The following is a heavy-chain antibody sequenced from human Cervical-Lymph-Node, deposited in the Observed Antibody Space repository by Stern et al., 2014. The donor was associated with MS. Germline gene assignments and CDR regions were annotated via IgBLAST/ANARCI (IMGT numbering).Heavy chain of an antibody. J-gene: IGHJ4*02. CDR2: LRSNINGGTT. D-gene: IGHD3-22*01. CDR3: TTDNPTSYYDSSPYYPAGY. V-gene: IGHV3-15*01. Sequence: EVQLVESGGGLVRPGGSLRLSCAASGFTVDNAWMSWVRQAPGKGLEWVGRLRSNINGGTTDYAAPLKGRFTILRDDSKNTLYLQMNSLKTEDTALYYCTTDNPTSYYDSSPYYPAGYWGQGTLVTVSS. CDR1: GFTVDNAW.